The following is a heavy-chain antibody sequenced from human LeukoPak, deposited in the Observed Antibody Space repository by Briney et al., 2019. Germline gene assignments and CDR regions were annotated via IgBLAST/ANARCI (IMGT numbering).Heavy chain of an antibody. CDR3: ARGVRRCSSTSCYEVGY. D-gene: IGHD2-2*01. CDR2: INPNSGGT. J-gene: IGHJ4*02. V-gene: IGHV1-2*02. Sequence: ASVKVSCKASGYTFTGYYMHWVRQAPGQGLEWMGWINPNSGGTNYAQKFQGRVTMTRDTSISTAYMELSRLRSDDTAVYYCARGVRRCSSTSCYEVGYWGQGTLVTVSS. CDR1: GYTFTGYY.